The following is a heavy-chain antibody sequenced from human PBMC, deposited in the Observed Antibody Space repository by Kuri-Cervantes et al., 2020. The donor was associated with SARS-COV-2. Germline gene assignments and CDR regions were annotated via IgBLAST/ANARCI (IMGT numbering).Heavy chain of an antibody. CDR2: INPDGGT. V-gene: IGHV1-2*02. J-gene: IGHJ4*02. Sequence: ASVKVSCKASGYTLTDYYMHWVRQAPGQGPEWMGWINPDGGTNSAQKFQGRVTMTRDRSTSTVNMELSILRFEDTAVYYCARGGGTYYDFWSGYYYWGQGTLVTVSS. CDR3: ARGGGTYYDFWSGYYY. D-gene: IGHD3-3*01. CDR1: GYTLTDYY.